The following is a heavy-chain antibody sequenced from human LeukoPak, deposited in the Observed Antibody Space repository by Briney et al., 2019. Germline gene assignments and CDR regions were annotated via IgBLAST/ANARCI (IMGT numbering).Heavy chain of an antibody. J-gene: IGHJ4*02. D-gene: IGHD6-25*01. CDR1: GGSVSNHY. V-gene: IGHV4-59*02. CDR3: ARAVYDGSGLSH. Sequence: SETLSLTCTVSGGSVSNHYCTWIRQPPGKGLEWIGYVYSSGNTNYIPSLKSRVTISMDTSKNQFSLNLNSVTAADPAIYYCARAVYDGSGLSHWGQGMLVTVSS. CDR2: VYSSGNT.